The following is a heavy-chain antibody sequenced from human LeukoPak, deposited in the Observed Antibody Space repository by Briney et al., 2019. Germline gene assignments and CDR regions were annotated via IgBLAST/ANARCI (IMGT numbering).Heavy chain of an antibody. CDR3: AGPSSSGVGY. V-gene: IGHV3-30-3*01. J-gene: IGHJ4*02. CDR1: GFTFSSYA. D-gene: IGHD6-6*01. Sequence: GGSLRLSCAASGFTFSSYAMHWVRQAPGKGLEWVAVISYDGSSKYSADSVKGRFTISRDNSKNTLYLQMNSLRAEDTGVYYCAGPSSSGVGYWGQGTLVTVSS. CDR2: ISYDGSSK.